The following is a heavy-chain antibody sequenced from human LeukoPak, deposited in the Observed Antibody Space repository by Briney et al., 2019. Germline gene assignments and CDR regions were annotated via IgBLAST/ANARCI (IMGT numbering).Heavy chain of an antibody. CDR3: AKTYVWYYFDY. J-gene: IGHJ4*02. CDR2: INNDGSST. Sequence: GSLRLSCAASGFTFSHYWMHWVRQVPGKGLVWVSHINNDGSSTTYADSVKGRFTISRDNSKNTLYLQMNSLGAEDTAVYYCAKTYVWYYFDYWGQGTLVTVSS. D-gene: IGHD3-16*01. CDR1: GFTFSHYW. V-gene: IGHV3-74*01.